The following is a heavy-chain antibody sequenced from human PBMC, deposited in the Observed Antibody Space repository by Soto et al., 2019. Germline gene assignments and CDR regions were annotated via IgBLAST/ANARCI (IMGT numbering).Heavy chain of an antibody. CDR1: GYNFIKYG. CDR2: ISPYSGYT. Sequence: QVQLVQSGAEVKKPGASVKVSCKGLGYNFIKYGINWVRQAPGQGLEWRGWISPYSGYTHSAQKFQGRLTLPTDTAATTAYMELRSLRSADTALYYCTREAIVVIPAAQPSHFDSWGQGTLVTVSS. CDR3: TREAIVVIPAAQPSHFDS. V-gene: IGHV1-18*01. J-gene: IGHJ4*02. D-gene: IGHD2-2*01.